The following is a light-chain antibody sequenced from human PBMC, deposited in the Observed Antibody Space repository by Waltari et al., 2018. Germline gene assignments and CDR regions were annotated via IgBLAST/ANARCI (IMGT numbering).Light chain of an antibody. J-gene: IGLJ2*01. V-gene: IGLV3-1*01. CDR2: QDT. CDR3: QAWDSSYARV. Sequence: SYELTQPTSVSVAPGQTASITCSGDKLGDKYACWYQQKPGQSPVLVIHQDTKRPSGIPDRFSGSNSGNTATLTISGTQAIDEADYYCQAWDSSYARVFGGGTKLTVL. CDR1: KLGDKY.